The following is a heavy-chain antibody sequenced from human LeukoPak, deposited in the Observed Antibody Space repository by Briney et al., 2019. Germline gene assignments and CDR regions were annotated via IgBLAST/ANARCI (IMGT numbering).Heavy chain of an antibody. V-gene: IGHV3-74*01. CDR1: GLTLSTYW. CDR3: ARALCPGGSCYGRFDY. D-gene: IGHD2-15*01. CDR2: INGDGSST. J-gene: IGHJ4*02. Sequence: PGGSLRLSCEASGLTLSTYWIHWVRQGPGKGLEWVSRINGDGSSTSYADSVKGRFTISRDNAKSTVYLQMNSLTAEDTAVYHCARALCPGGSCYGRFDYWGQGTLVTVSS.